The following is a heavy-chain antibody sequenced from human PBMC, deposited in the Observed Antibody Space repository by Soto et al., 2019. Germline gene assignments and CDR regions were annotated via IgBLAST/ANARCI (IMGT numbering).Heavy chain of an antibody. V-gene: IGHV4-39*07. CDR3: AVFNWNYRRVDAIDI. CDR2: IYYSGGT. J-gene: IGHJ3*02. Sequence: SETLSLTCTVSGGSISSSSYYWGWIRQPPGKGLEWIGSIYYSGGTYYNPSLKSRVTISVDTSKNQFSLKLSSVPAADTAVYYCAVFNWNYRRVDAIDIWGQGTMVTVSS. CDR1: GGSISSSSYY. D-gene: IGHD1-7*01.